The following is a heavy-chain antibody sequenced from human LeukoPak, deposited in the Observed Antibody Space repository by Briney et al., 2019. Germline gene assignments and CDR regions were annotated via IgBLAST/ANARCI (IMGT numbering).Heavy chain of an antibody. Sequence: GSLRLSCAASGFTFSDSDMTWVRRAPGKGVEWVAYISGSGHDINYSDSVKGRFTISRDNAKNSLYLQMSSLRVEDTAVYYCTRDPRHFDSCGQGTLVTVSS. J-gene: IGHJ5*01. CDR3: TRDPRHFDS. CDR2: ISGSGHDI. CDR1: GFTFSDSD. D-gene: IGHD6-6*01. V-gene: IGHV3-11*04.